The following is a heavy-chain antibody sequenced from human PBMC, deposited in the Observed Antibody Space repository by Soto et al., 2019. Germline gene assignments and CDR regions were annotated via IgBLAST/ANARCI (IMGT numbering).Heavy chain of an antibody. CDR3: ARDRVTMVRGVMYYYYYGMDV. Sequence: GGSLRLSCAASGFTFSSYAMHWVRQAQGKGLEWVAVISYDGSNKYYADSVKGRFTISRDNSKNTLYLQMNSLRAEDTAVYYCARDRVTMVRGVMYYYYYGMDVWGQGTTVTVSS. CDR2: ISYDGSNK. V-gene: IGHV3-30-3*01. CDR1: GFTFSSYA. D-gene: IGHD3-10*01. J-gene: IGHJ6*02.